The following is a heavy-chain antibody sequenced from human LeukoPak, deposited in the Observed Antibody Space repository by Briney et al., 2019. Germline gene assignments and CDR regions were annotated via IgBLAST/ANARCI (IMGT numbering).Heavy chain of an antibody. V-gene: IGHV4-59*01. D-gene: IGHD2-21*02. CDR2: VASSGTS. CDR1: GDSLNTYY. CDR3: ARVVRGVVTSNWFDP. Sequence: SETLSLTCTVSGDSLNTYYWTWIRQTPRKELEWIGYVASSGTSNYNPSLKSRVSISIDTSKNQFSLALTSVTPADTAVYYCARVVRGVVTSNWFDPWGQGTLVSVSS. J-gene: IGHJ5*02.